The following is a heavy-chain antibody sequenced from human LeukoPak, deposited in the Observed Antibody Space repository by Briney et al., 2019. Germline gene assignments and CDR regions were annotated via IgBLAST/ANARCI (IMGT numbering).Heavy chain of an antibody. V-gene: IGHV3-23*01. Sequence: GGSLRLSCTASGFTFSSYAMSWVRQAPGKGLEWVSAISGSGGSTYYADSVKGRFTISRDNSKNTLYLQMNSLRAEDTAVYYCAKVGGSCSYWYFDLWGRGTLVTVSS. CDR3: AKVGGSCSYWYFDL. J-gene: IGHJ2*01. CDR1: GFTFSSYA. D-gene: IGHD1-26*01. CDR2: ISGSGGST.